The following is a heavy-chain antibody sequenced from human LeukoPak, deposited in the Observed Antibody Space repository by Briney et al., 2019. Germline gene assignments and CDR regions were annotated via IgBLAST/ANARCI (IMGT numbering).Heavy chain of an antibody. J-gene: IGHJ4*02. V-gene: IGHV5-51*01. D-gene: IGHD1-26*01. Sequence: GESLQISCKGSGYSFTSYWIGWVRQMPGKGLKWMGIIYPGDSDTRYSPSFQGQVTISADKSISTAYLQWSSLKASDTAMYYCARRRDLYSGSYYPFDYWGQGTLVTVSS. CDR1: GYSFTSYW. CDR3: ARRRDLYSGSYYPFDY. CDR2: IYPGDSDT.